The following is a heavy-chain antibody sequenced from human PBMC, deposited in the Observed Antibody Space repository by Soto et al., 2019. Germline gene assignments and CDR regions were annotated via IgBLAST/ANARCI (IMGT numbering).Heavy chain of an antibody. CDR3: AHRLMDYGDYYY. Sequence: QITLKESGPTLVKPTQTLTLNCTFSGFSLSTSGVGVGWIRQPPGKALEWLALIYWDDDKCYSPSLKSRRTITKDTSKNQVVLTMTNMDPVDTATYYCAHRLMDYGDYYYWGQGTRVTVSS. V-gene: IGHV2-5*02. CDR2: IYWDDDK. D-gene: IGHD4-17*01. J-gene: IGHJ4*02. CDR1: GFSLSTSGVG.